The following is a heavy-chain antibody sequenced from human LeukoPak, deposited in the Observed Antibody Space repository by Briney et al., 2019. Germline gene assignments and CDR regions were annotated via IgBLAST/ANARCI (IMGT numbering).Heavy chain of an antibody. Sequence: SETLSLTCTVSGGSINNNYWSWFRQSRGKGLEWIGYIYYNGNTNYNTSLESRVTISVDTSKNQIHLRLSSVTAADTAVYYCARGGWSQDYWGQGTLVTVSS. CDR3: ARGGWSQDY. J-gene: IGHJ4*02. V-gene: IGHV4-59*01. CDR1: GGSINNNY. D-gene: IGHD6-19*01. CDR2: IYYNGNT.